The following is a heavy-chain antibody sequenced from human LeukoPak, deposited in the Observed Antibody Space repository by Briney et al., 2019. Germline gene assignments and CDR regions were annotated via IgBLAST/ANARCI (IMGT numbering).Heavy chain of an antibody. V-gene: IGHV1-8*01. Sequence: ASVKVSCKASGYTFTSYDINWVRQATGQGLEWMGWMNPNSGNTGYAQKFQGRVTMTRDTSISTAYMELSSLRSDDTAVYYCARDGLLTMIRGVSLNWFDPWGQGTLVTVSS. CDR3: ARDGLLTMIRGVSLNWFDP. CDR1: GYTFTSYD. CDR2: MNPNSGNT. J-gene: IGHJ5*02. D-gene: IGHD3-10*01.